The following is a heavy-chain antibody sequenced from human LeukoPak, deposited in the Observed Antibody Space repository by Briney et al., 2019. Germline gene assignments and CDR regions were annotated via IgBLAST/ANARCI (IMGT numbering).Heavy chain of an antibody. CDR1: GFTFSSYA. J-gene: IGHJ4*02. Sequence: LPGGSLRLSCAASGFTFSSYAMSWVRQAPGKGLEWVAVISNDGRNKYYADSVKGRFTISRDNSKNTLYLQMNNLRAEDTAVYYCAKASSYSSGSGPDYWGQGTLVTVSS. V-gene: IGHV3-30*18. D-gene: IGHD6-19*01. CDR3: AKASSYSSGSGPDY. CDR2: ISNDGRNK.